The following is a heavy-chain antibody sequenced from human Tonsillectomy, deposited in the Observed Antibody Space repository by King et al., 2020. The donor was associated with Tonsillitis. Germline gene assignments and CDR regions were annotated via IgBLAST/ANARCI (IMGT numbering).Heavy chain of an antibody. CDR2: IYASGST. CDR3: AREDYGDFPY. J-gene: IGHJ4*02. Sequence: VQLQESGPGLVKPSQTLSLTCTVSGGSINSGPYHWTGIRQPAGKGLEWIGRIYASGSTSSNPSFKTRVSISVDTSKNQFSLDLSSVTAADTAVYFCAREDYGDFPYWGQGTLVTVSS. CDR1: GGSINSGPYH. D-gene: IGHD4-17*01. V-gene: IGHV4-61*02.